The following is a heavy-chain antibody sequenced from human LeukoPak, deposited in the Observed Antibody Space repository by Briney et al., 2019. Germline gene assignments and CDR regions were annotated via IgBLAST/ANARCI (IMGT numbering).Heavy chain of an antibody. CDR1: GYTFSIYG. J-gene: IGHJ4*02. CDR3: ARQGYSGHSQGAADY. D-gene: IGHD4-23*01. V-gene: IGHV1-18*01. Sequence: GAPVKVSCKASGYTFSIYGFSWVRQAPGQGLEWMGWISVYNGNTNCAQKFQGRVTMTTDTSTSTAHMELRSLRSDDTAVYYCARQGYSGHSQGAADYWGQGTLVTVSS. CDR2: ISVYNGNT.